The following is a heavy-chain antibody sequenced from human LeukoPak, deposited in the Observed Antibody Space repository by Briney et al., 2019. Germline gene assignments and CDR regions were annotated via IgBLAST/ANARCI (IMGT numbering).Heavy chain of an antibody. CDR2: IKQDGSEK. J-gene: IGHJ4*02. Sequence: GGSLRLSCAASGFTYSSYWMSWVRQAPGKGLEWVANIKQDGSEKYYVDSVKGRFTISRDNAKNSLYLQMNSLRAEDTAVYYCASSGSYWILFDYWGQGTLVTVSS. CDR3: ASSGSYWILFDY. CDR1: GFTYSSYW. V-gene: IGHV3-7*01. D-gene: IGHD1-26*01.